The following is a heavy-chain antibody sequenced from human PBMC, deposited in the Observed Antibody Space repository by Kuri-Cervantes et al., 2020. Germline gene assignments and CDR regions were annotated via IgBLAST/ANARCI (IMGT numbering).Heavy chain of an antibody. D-gene: IGHD3-9*01. V-gene: IGHV3-15*01. Sequence: GESLKIPCAASGFTFSNAWMNWVRQAPGKGLEWVGRIKNKTDGGTTDYAAPVRGRFAISRDDSKNTLYLQLNSLKIEDTAVYYCARGPFLTGYLSSYYYYYGMDVWGQGTTVTVSS. CDR3: ARGPFLTGYLSSYYYYYGMDV. CDR2: IKNKTDGGTT. J-gene: IGHJ6*02. CDR1: GFTFSNAW.